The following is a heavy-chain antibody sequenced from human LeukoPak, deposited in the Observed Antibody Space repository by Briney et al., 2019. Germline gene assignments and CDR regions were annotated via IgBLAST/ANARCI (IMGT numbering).Heavy chain of an antibody. Sequence: GGSLRLSCAASGFTFSSYSMNWVRQAPGKGLEWISYISSSISTIYYADSVKGRFTISRDNAKNSLSLQMNSLRAEDTAVYYCTRVPYSYGFSSDYWGQGTLVTVSS. D-gene: IGHD5-18*01. CDR3: TRVPYSYGFSSDY. CDR2: ISSSISTI. CDR1: GFTFSSYS. J-gene: IGHJ4*02. V-gene: IGHV3-48*01.